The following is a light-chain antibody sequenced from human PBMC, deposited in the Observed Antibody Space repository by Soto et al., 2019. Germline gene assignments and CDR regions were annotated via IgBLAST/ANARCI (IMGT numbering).Light chain of an antibody. J-gene: IGLJ2*01. Sequence: QSALTQPASVSGSPGQSITIFCTGTSSNYVSWYQQYPGKAPKLIIYVVNNRPSGVSNRFSGSKSGNTASLTISLLQPEDEAYYHSNSYTDTTTPVFGGGTKLTVL. CDR3: NSYTDTTTPV. CDR2: VVN. CDR1: SSNY. V-gene: IGLV2-14*01.